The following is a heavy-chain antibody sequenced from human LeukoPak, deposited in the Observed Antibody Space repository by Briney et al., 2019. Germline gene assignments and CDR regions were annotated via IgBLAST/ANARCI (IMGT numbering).Heavy chain of an antibody. V-gene: IGHV4-38-2*02. J-gene: IGHJ4*02. CDR3: ARDINLGYSSSARHFDY. Sequence: PSETLSLTCTVSGYSIRSGYYWAWIRQPPGKGLEWIGSSCHSGGTDYNPSLKSRVTISVDTSKNQFSLQLNSLTAADTAVYYCARDINLGYSSSARHFDYWGQGTLVTVSS. D-gene: IGHD6-6*01. CDR2: SCHSGGT. CDR1: GYSIRSGYY.